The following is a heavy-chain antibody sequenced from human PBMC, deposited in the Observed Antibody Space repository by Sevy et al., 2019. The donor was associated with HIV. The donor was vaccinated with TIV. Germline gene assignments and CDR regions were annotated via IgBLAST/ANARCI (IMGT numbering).Heavy chain of an antibody. J-gene: IGHJ4*02. CDR2: IYHSGTT. D-gene: IGHD4-17*01. Sequence: SETLSLTCAVSGYSISSGYYWGWIRQPPGKGLELIGTIYHSGTTYYKPSLKSRVTISVDTSKNQFSLQLSSVTAADTAIYYCARAAATVTTVTHFDYWGQGTLVTVSS. CDR3: ARAAATVTTVTHFDY. V-gene: IGHV4-38-2*01. CDR1: GYSISSGYY.